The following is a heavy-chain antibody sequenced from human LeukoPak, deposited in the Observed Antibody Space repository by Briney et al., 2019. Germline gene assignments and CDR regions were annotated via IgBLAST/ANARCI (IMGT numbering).Heavy chain of an antibody. D-gene: IGHD3-9*01. CDR1: GHTFTSYA. CDR3: ARDSTYYDILTGYPGDY. CDR2: INAGNGNT. J-gene: IGHJ4*02. V-gene: IGHV1-3*01. Sequence: GASVKVSCKASGHTFTSYAMHWVRHAPGQRLEWMGWINAGNGNTKYSQKFQGRVTITRDTSASTAYMELSSLRSEDTAVYYCARDSTYYDILTGYPGDYWGQGTLVTVSS.